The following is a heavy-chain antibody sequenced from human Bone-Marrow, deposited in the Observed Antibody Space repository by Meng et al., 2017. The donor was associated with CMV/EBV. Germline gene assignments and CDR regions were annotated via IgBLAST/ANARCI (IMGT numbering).Heavy chain of an antibody. CDR2: IKQDGSEK. Sequence: SCAASGFTFSSYWMSWVRQAPGKGLEWVANIKQDGSEKYYVDSVKGRFTISRDNAKNSLYLQMNSLRAEDTAVYYCAREPMNYDFWSGYSDYYYGMDVWGQGPTVTVSS. CDR3: AREPMNYDFWSGYSDYYYGMDV. V-gene: IGHV3-7*01. D-gene: IGHD3-3*01. J-gene: IGHJ6*02. CDR1: GFTFSSYW.